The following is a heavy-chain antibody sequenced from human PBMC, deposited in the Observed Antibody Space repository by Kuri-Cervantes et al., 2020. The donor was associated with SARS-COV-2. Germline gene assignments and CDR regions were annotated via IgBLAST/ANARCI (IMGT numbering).Heavy chain of an antibody. CDR3: AREGVVGLVDY. J-gene: IGHJ4*02. Sequence: ASVKVSCKASGYTFTSYGISWVRQAPGQGLEWMGIINPSGGSTSYAQKFQGRVTMTRDTSTSTVYMELSSLRSEDTAVYYCAREGVVGLVDYWGQGTLVTVSS. CDR1: GYTFTSYG. CDR2: INPSGGST. D-gene: IGHD1-26*01. V-gene: IGHV1-46*01.